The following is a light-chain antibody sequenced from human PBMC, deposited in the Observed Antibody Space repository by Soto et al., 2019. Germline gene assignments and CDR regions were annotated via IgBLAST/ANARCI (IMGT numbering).Light chain of an antibody. V-gene: IGKV1-5*03. Sequence: DIQMTQSPSTLSAFVGDRVTITCRASQSISSWLAWYQQKPGKAPKLLVYQASTLESGVPLRFSGSGSGTEFTLTINRLQSDDFATYYCQQYDSYSWTFGQGTKVEVK. CDR2: QAS. CDR3: QQYDSYSWT. J-gene: IGKJ1*01. CDR1: QSISSW.